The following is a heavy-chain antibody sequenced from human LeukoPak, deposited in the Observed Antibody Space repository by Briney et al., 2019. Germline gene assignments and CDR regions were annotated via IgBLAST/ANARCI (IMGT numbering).Heavy chain of an antibody. Sequence: GESLKISCKGSGYSFTSDWIGWVRQMPGKGLEWMGIIYPGDSDTRYSPSFQGQVTISADKSNSTAYLQWSSLKASDTAMYYCARFKELWFGELHNWFDPWGQGTLVTVSS. CDR3: ARFKELWFGELHNWFDP. J-gene: IGHJ5*02. CDR1: GYSFTSDW. D-gene: IGHD3-10*01. V-gene: IGHV5-51*01. CDR2: IYPGDSDT.